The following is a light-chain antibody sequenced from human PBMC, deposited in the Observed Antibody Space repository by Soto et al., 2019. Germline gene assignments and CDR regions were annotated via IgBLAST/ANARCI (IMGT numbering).Light chain of an antibody. CDR1: SSDVGANNY. Sequence: QSALTQPPSASGSPGQSVTISCTGTSSDVGANNYVSWYQQHPGKAPKLMIYEVTKRPSGVPDRFSGSKSGNTASLTVSGLQAEDEADYYSSSYAGANRVFGTGTKLTVL. CDR3: SSYAGANRV. CDR2: EVT. J-gene: IGLJ1*01. V-gene: IGLV2-8*01.